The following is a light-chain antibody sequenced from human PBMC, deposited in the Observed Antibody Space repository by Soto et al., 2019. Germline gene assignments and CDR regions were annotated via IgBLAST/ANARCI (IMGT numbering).Light chain of an antibody. CDR3: QQYNSYPLT. CDR1: QSISTW. CDR2: KAS. J-gene: IGKJ3*01. Sequence: QSSWKRFGPVGARGSILCWASQSISTWLAWFQQKPGRAPNLLIYKASNLESGVPSRFSGSGSGTEFTLTISSLQPDDFATYYCQQYNSYPLTFGPGTKVDIK. V-gene: IGKV1-5*03.